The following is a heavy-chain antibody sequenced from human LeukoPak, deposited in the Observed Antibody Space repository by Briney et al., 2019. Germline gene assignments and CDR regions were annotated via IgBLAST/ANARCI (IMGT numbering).Heavy chain of an antibody. J-gene: IGHJ4*02. CDR1: GGSISSSSYY. CDR3: ATSSIAAAGTDFRF. Sequence: PSETLSLTCTVSGGSISSSSYYWGWIRQPPGKGLEWIGSIYYSGSTYYNPSLKSRVTISVDTSKNQFSLKLSSVTAADTAVYYCATSSIAAAGTDFRFWGQGTLVTVSS. V-gene: IGHV4-39*01. CDR2: IYYSGST. D-gene: IGHD6-13*01.